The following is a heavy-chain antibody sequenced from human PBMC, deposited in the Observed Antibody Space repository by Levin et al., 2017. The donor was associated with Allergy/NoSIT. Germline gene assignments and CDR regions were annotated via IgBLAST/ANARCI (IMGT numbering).Heavy chain of an antibody. J-gene: IGHJ4*02. CDR2: ISAYNGNT. V-gene: IGHV1-18*01. CDR3: ARDLLYYYGSWSSFDY. Sequence: PGGSLRLSCKASGYTFTSYGISWVRQAPGQGLEWMGWISAYNGNTNYAQKLQGRVTMTTDTSTSTAYMELRSLRSDDTAVYYCARDLLYYYGSWSSFDYWGQGTLVTVSS. D-gene: IGHD3-10*01. CDR1: GYTFTSYG.